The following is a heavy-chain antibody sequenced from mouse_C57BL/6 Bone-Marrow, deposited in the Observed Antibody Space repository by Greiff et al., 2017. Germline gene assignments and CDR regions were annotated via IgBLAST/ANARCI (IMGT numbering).Heavy chain of an antibody. CDR2: INPNNGGT. Sequence: LMEPGASVKISCKASGYTFTDYYMNWVKQSHGKSLEWIGDINPNNGGTSYNQKFKGKATLTVDKSSSTAYMELRSLTSEDSAVYYCARGDDYDGPYYAMDYWGQGTSVTVSS. CDR3: ARGDDYDGPYYAMDY. J-gene: IGHJ4*01. V-gene: IGHV1-26*01. CDR1: GYTFTDYY. D-gene: IGHD2-4*01.